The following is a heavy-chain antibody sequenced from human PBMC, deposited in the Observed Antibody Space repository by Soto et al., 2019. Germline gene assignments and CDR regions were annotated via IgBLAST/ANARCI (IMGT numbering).Heavy chain of an antibody. D-gene: IGHD5-12*01. CDR1: EFIFSSYW. Sequence: PGGSLRLSCAASEFIFSSYWMHWVRQAPGKGLVWVSRINSDGSSTNYADSVKGRFTISRDNSKNTLYLQMNSLRAEDTAVYYCASQYGGYGWFDTWGQGTPVTVSS. CDR3: ASQYGGYGWFDT. V-gene: IGHV3-74*01. J-gene: IGHJ5*02. CDR2: INSDGSST.